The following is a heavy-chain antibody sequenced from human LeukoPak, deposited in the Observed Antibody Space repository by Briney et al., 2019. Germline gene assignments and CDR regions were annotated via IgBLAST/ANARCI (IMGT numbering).Heavy chain of an antibody. V-gene: IGHV3-7*01. CDR1: GFTFSSYW. J-gene: IGHJ4*02. CDR3: ARESRWDYYDSSGYYLC. D-gene: IGHD3-22*01. Sequence: PGGSLRLSCAASGFTFSSYWMSWVRQAPGKGLEWVANIKQDGSEKYYVDSVKGRFTISRNNAKNSLYLQMNSLRAEDTAVYYCARESRWDYYDSSGYYLCWGQGTLVTVSS. CDR2: IKQDGSEK.